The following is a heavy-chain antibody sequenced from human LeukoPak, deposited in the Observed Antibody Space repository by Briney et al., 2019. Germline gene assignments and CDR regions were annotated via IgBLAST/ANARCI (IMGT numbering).Heavy chain of an antibody. CDR3: ARDRSGLWFGELSFDY. V-gene: IGHV3-66*01. Sequence: GGSLRLSCAASGFTVSSNYMSWVRQAPGKGLEWVSVIYSGGSTYYADSVKGRFTISRDNSKNTLYLQMNSLRAEDTAVYYCARDRSGLWFGELSFDYWGQGTLVTVSS. CDR1: GFTVSSNY. J-gene: IGHJ4*02. D-gene: IGHD3-10*01. CDR2: IYSGGST.